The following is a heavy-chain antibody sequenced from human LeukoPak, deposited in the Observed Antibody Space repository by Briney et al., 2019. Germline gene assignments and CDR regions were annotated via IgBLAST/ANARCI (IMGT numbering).Heavy chain of an antibody. J-gene: IGHJ6*03. V-gene: IGHV4-61*02. CDR3: ARLVAVAGPYNPSRRFLAYYYYYMDV. CDR2: IYTSGST. Sequence: SETLSLTCTVSGGSISSGSYYWSWIRQPAGKGLEWIGRIYTSGSTNYNPSLKSRVTISVDTSKNQFSLKLSSVTAADTAVYYCARLVAVAGPYNPSRRFLAYYYYYMDVWGKGTTVTISS. CDR1: GGSISSGSYY. D-gene: IGHD6-19*01.